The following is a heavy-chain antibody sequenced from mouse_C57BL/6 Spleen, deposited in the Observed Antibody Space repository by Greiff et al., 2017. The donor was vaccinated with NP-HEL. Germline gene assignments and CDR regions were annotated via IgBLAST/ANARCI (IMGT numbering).Heavy chain of an antibody. D-gene: IGHD1-1*01. V-gene: IGHV5-6*01. CDR1: GFTFSSYG. Sequence: EVKVVESGGDLVKPGGSLKLSCAASGFTFSSYGMSWVRQTPDKRLEWVATISSGGSYTYYPDSVKGRFTISRDNAKNTLYLQMSSLKSEDTAMYYCARHEVYYGSSLYYAMDYWGQGTSVTVSS. CDR2: ISSGGSYT. J-gene: IGHJ4*01. CDR3: ARHEVYYGSSLYYAMDY.